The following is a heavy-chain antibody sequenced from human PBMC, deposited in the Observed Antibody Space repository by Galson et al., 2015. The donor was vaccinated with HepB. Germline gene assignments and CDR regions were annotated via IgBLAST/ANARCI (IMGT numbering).Heavy chain of an antibody. J-gene: IGHJ4*02. CDR1: GYTLTELS. D-gene: IGHD5-12*01. V-gene: IGHV1-24*01. CDR2: FDPEDGET. CDR3: ATSRAQRGGGYDLRWFDY. Sequence: SVKVSCKVSGYTLTELSMHWVRQAPGKGLEWMGGFDPEDGETIYAQKFQGRVTMTEDTSTDTAYMELSSLRSEDTAVYYCATSRAQRGGGYDLRWFDYWGQGTLVTVSS.